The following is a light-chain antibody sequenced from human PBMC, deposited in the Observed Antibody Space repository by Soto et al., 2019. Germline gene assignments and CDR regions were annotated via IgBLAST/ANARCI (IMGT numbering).Light chain of an antibody. CDR3: QSYDSSLSGCYV. CDR2: GNS. J-gene: IGLJ1*01. Sequence: QAVVTQPPSVSGAPGQRVTISCTGSSSNIGAGYDVHWYQQLPGTAPKLLIYGNSNRPSGVPDRFSGSKSGTSASLAITGLQAEDEADYYCQSYDSSLSGCYVFGTGTKLTGL. V-gene: IGLV1-40*01. CDR1: SSNIGAGYD.